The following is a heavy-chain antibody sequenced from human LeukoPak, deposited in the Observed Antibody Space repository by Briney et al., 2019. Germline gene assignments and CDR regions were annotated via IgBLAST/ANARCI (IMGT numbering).Heavy chain of an antibody. CDR2: IYHSGST. Sequence: PSETLSLTCTVSGGSISSSSYYWGWIRQPPGKGLEWIGSIYHSGSTYYNPSLKSRVTISVDTSKNQFSLKLSSVTAADTAVYYCARGHAWGIAVAGTAYWGQGTLVTVSS. J-gene: IGHJ4*02. D-gene: IGHD6-19*01. V-gene: IGHV4-39*07. CDR3: ARGHAWGIAVAGTAY. CDR1: GGSISSSSYY.